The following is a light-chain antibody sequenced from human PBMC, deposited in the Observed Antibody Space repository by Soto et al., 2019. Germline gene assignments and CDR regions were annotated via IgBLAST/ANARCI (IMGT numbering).Light chain of an antibody. V-gene: IGKV3-20*01. J-gene: IGKJ4*01. CDR3: QQHSRSIT. CDR1: QSVNNNY. CDR2: GAS. Sequence: VLTQSPGTLSLSPGERATLSCRASQSVNNNYLAWYQQKPGQSPRLLIYGASIRATAIPDRFSGSGSGTDFTLTISRREPEDSAVYYCQQHSRSITFGGGTKVDIK.